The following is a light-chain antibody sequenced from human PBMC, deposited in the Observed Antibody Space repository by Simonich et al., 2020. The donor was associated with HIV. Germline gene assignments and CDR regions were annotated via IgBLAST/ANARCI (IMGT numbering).Light chain of an antibody. V-gene: IGKV4-1*01. Sequence: DIVMTQSPDSLAVSLGERATINCKSSQTFLYSSNTKNYLAWHQQKPGQPPKMLIYWASTRQSGVPDRFSGSGSGTDFTLTISSLQAEDVAVYYCQQYYSTPWTFGQGTKVEIK. CDR3: QQYYSTPWT. CDR1: QTFLYSSNTKNY. CDR2: WAS. J-gene: IGKJ1*01.